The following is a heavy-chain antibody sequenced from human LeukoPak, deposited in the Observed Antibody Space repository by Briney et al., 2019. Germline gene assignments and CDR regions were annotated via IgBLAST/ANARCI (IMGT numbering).Heavy chain of an antibody. J-gene: IGHJ5*02. CDR1: GASVTSYY. CDR3: ARRIIARGLGQENWFDP. D-gene: IGHD3-16*01. CDR2: ILYSGTT. Sequence: SETLSLTCTVSGASVTSYYWIWIRQPPGKGLEWIGYILYSGTTNYNPSLNSRVTMSLDTSKNQFPLALSSVTAADTAVYYCARRIIARGLGQENWFDPWGQGILVTVSS. V-gene: IGHV4-59*02.